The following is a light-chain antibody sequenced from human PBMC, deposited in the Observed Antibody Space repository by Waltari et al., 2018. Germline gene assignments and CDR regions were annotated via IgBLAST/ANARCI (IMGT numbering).Light chain of an antibody. CDR2: AAS. V-gene: IGKV3-11*01. J-gene: IGKJ4*01. Sequence: EIVLTQSPATLSLSPGERATLSCRASQSVSSYLAWYQQKPGQPPRLLIYAASTRATGIAARFSGSGSGTDFTLTISSLEPEDFAVYYCQQRSNWPLTFGGGTKVEIK. CDR1: QSVSSY. CDR3: QQRSNWPLT.